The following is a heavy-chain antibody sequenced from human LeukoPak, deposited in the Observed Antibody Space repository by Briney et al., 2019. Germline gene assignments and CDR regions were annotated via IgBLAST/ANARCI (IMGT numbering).Heavy chain of an antibody. CDR3: ARDRRYYDTSGTVYYDAMDV. CDR2: ISYSGST. D-gene: IGHD3-22*01. Sequence: PSETLSLTCTVSDGSMSSYYWSWTRQPPGKGLEWIGYISYSGSTNYNPSLKSRVTISVDTSKNHFSLKLSSVTAADTAVYYCARDRRYYDTSGTVYYDAMDVWGQGTTVTVSS. CDR1: DGSMSSYY. J-gene: IGHJ6*02. V-gene: IGHV4-59*01.